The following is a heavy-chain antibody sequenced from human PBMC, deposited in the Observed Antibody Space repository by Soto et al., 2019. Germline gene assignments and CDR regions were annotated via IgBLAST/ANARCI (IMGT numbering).Heavy chain of an antibody. V-gene: IGHV3-30-3*01. J-gene: IGHJ4*02. CDR3: ARVTADTTAMVTYYFDY. D-gene: IGHD5-18*01. Sequence: GGSLRLSCAASGFTFSSYAMHWVRQAPGKGLEWVAVISYDGSNKYYADSVKGRFTISRDNSKNTLYLQMNSLRAEDTAVYYCARVTADTTAMVTYYFDYWGQGTLVTVSS. CDR1: GFTFSSYA. CDR2: ISYDGSNK.